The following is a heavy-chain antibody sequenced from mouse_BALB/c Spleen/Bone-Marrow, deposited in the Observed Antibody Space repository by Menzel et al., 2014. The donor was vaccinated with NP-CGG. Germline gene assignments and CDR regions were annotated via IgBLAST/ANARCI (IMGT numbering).Heavy chain of an antibody. J-gene: IGHJ3*01. V-gene: IGHV1S81*02. CDR2: INPSNGRT. CDR3: ARGVGCAWFAY. CDR1: GYTFTSYW. D-gene: IGHD1-2*01. Sequence: QVQLQQSGAELVKPGASVKLSCKASGYTFTSYWMHWVKQRPGQGLEWIGEINPSNGRTNYNEKFKSKATLTVDKSSSTAYMQLSSLTSEDSAVYYCARGVGCAWFAYWGQGTLVTVAA.